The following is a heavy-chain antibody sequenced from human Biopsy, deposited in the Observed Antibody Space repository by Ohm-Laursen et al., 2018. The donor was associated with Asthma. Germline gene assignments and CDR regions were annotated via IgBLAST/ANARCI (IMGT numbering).Heavy chain of an antibody. J-gene: IGHJ4*02. D-gene: IGHD6-19*01. CDR2: IYSGGTS. Sequence: SLRLSCAASGFTVSRDHMFWVRRAPGKGLEWVSVIYSGGTSDTADSVRGRFTISRDFYKNTLYLQMDSLRAEDTAVYYCARGDSSGWSHYYFDYWGQGTLVTVSS. CDR3: ARGDSSGWSHYYFDY. CDR1: GFTVSRDH. V-gene: IGHV3-53*01.